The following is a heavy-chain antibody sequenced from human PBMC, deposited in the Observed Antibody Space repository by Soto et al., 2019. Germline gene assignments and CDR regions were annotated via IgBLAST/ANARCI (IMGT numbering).Heavy chain of an antibody. D-gene: IGHD6-13*01. CDR1: GYSFTSYW. CDR3: ARQLIAAAGAYYYYYGMDV. J-gene: IGHJ6*02. V-gene: IGHV5-10-1*01. Sequence: GESLKISCKGSGYSFTSYWISWVRQMLGKDLEWMGRIDPSDSYTNYSPSFQGHVTISADKSISTAFLQWSSLKASDTAMYYCARQLIAAAGAYYYYYGMDVWGQGTTVTVSS. CDR2: IDPSDSYT.